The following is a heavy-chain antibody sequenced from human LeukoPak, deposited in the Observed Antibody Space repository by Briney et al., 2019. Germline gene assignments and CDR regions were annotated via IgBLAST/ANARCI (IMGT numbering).Heavy chain of an antibody. J-gene: IGHJ4*02. CDR3: APGGSIWCPRPLY. D-gene: IGHD6-13*01. Sequence: GGSLRLSCAASGFTFGSYGMHWVRQAPGKGLEWVAFIRYDGSNKYYADSVKGRFTISRDNSKNTLYLQMNSLRAEDTAVYYCAPGGSIWCPRPLYWGQGTLVIVSS. V-gene: IGHV3-30*02. CDR2: IRYDGSNK. CDR1: GFTFGSYG.